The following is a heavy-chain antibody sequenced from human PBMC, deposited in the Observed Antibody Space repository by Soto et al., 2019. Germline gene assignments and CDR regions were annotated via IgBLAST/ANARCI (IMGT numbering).Heavy chain of an antibody. CDR2: IYHSGST. CDR3: ASLLNGAVGATNRDY. D-gene: IGHD1-26*01. CDR1: GGSISSSNW. Sequence: SETLSLTCAVSGGSISSSNWWSWVRQPPGKGLEWIGEIYHSGSTNYNPSLKSRVTISVDKSKNQFSLKLSSVTAADTAVYYCASLLNGAVGATNRDYWGQGTLVTVSS. J-gene: IGHJ4*02. V-gene: IGHV4-4*02.